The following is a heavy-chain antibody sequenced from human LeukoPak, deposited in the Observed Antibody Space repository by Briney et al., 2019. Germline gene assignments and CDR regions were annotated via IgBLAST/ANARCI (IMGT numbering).Heavy chain of an antibody. J-gene: IGHJ3*02. D-gene: IGHD2-15*01. V-gene: IGHV1-69*01. CDR1: GGTFSSYA. CDR3: ARAGDCSGGSCYSDDAFDI. CDR2: IIPIFGTA. Sequence: VASVKVSCKASGGTFSSYAISWVRQAPGQGLEWMGGIIPIFGTANYAQKFQGRVTITADESTSTAYMELSSLRSEDTAVYYCARAGDCSGGSCYSDDAFDIWGRGTMVTVSS.